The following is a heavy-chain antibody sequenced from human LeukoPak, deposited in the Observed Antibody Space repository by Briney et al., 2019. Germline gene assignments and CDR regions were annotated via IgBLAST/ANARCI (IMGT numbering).Heavy chain of an antibody. CDR1: GFTFSSYA. CDR2: ISECGGST. J-gene: IGHJ5*02. CDR3: AKELLGYSYGYGVYNWFDP. V-gene: IGHV3-23*01. D-gene: IGHD5-18*01. Sequence: PGGSLRLSCAASGFTFSSYAMSWVRQAPGKGLEWVSAISECGGSTYYADSVKGRFTISRDNSKNTLYLQMNSLRAEDTAVYYCAKELLGYSYGYGVYNWFDPWGQGTLVTVPS.